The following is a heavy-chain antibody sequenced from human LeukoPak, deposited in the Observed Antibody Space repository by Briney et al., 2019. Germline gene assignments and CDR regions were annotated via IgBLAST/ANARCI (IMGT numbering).Heavy chain of an antibody. Sequence: SGTLSLTCTVSGGSISSSSYYWGWIRQPPGKGLEWVGCIYYSGSTYYNPSLKSRVTISVDTSKNQFSLKLSSVTAADTAVYYCARRYMGDYAFWYFDLWGRGTLVTVSS. CDR3: ARRYMGDYAFWYFDL. V-gene: IGHV4-39*01. J-gene: IGHJ2*01. CDR2: IYYSGST. CDR1: GGSISSSSYY. D-gene: IGHD4-17*01.